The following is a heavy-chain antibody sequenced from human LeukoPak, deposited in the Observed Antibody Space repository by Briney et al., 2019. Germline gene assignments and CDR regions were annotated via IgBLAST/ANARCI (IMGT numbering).Heavy chain of an antibody. CDR1: GYTFTSYD. CDR3: ARGGAYSYGDY. CDR2: ISAYNGNT. V-gene: IGHV1-18*01. Sequence: ASVKVSCKAAGYTFTSYDLTWVRQAPGQGLEGMGWISAYNGNTNSAQILQGRVTMTTDTSTNTAYMELRSLRSDDTAVYYCARGGAYSYGDYWGQGTLVTVSS. D-gene: IGHD5-18*01. J-gene: IGHJ4*02.